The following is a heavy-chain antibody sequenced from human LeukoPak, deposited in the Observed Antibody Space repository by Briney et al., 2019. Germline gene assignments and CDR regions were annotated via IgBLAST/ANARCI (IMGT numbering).Heavy chain of an antibody. Sequence: SETLSLTCTVSGGSISCSSYYWGWIRQPPGKGLEWIVSIYYSGSTYYNPSLKSRVTISVDTSKNQFSLKLSSVTAADTAVYYCARVRGGLRITMIVVVTHSAFDIWGQGTMVTVSS. D-gene: IGHD3-22*01. CDR2: IYYSGST. V-gene: IGHV4-39*07. J-gene: IGHJ3*02. CDR3: ARVRGGLRITMIVVVTHSAFDI. CDR1: GGSISCSSYY.